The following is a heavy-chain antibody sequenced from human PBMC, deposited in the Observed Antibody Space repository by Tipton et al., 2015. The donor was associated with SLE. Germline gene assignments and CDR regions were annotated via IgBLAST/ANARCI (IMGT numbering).Heavy chain of an antibody. CDR2: ISGDGYTT. V-gene: IGHV3-23*01. CDR1: GGSISSDDYY. J-gene: IGHJ4*02. D-gene: IGHD3-10*01. CDR3: AKEAVVRPIDY. Sequence: LSLTCTVSGGSISSDDYYWTWIRQHPGKGLEWVSGISGDGYTTYYADSVKGRFIISRDNSKNAMWLQMNSLRAEDMAIYYCAKEAVVRPIDYWGQGTLVTVSS.